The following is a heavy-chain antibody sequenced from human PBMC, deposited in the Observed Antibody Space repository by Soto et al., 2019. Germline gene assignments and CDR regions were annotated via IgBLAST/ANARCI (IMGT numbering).Heavy chain of an antibody. CDR2: INHSGST. CDR3: ARVPYP. Sequence: SETLSLTCAVYGGSFSGYYWTWIRQPPGTGLGWIGEINHSGSTNYNPSLKSRVTISVDTSKNQFSLKLSSVTAADTAVYYCARVPYPWGQGTLVTVSS. V-gene: IGHV4-34*01. CDR1: GGSFSGYY. J-gene: IGHJ5*02.